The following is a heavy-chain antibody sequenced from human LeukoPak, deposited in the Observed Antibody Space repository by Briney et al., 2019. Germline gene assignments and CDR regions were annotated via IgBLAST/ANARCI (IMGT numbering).Heavy chain of an antibody. CDR1: GYTFTSYY. CDR3: ARDQVVWKGGGCYYYYGMDV. J-gene: IGHJ6*02. Sequence: ASVKVSCKASGYTFTSYYMHWVRQAPGQGLEWMGIINPSGGSTSYAQKLQGRVTMTRDTSTSTVYMELSSLRSEDTAVYYCARDQVVWKGGGCYYYYGMDVWGQGTTVTVSS. D-gene: IGHD3-16*01. CDR2: INPSGGST. V-gene: IGHV1-46*01.